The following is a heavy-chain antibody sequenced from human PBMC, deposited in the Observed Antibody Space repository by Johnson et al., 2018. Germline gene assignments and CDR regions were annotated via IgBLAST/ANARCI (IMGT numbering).Heavy chain of an antibody. J-gene: IGHJ3*02. Sequence: EVQLVESGGGLVQPGRSLRLSCAASGFTFDDYPMHWVRQAPGKGLEWVPGITWNSGSIGYGDSVRGRFTITRDKAKNSLYLQMNSLRPEDTALYYCVKDSTHARGTYPPFGGLDIWGQGTMVTVSS. V-gene: IGHV3-9*01. CDR3: VKDSTHARGTYPPFGGLDI. D-gene: IGHD4-23*01. CDR2: ITWNSGSI. CDR1: GFTFDDYP.